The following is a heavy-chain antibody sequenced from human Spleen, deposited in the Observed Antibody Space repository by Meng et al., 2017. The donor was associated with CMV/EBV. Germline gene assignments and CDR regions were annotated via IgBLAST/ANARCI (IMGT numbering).Heavy chain of an antibody. V-gene: IGHV1-46*01. D-gene: IGHD3-22*01. CDR3: ARERTAMITSGGHAFGI. J-gene: IGHJ3*02. Sequence: ASVKVSCKASGYTFTNYYMHWVRQAPGQGLEWMGRINPSGDRTSYAQKFQGRVTMTRDTSTRIVYMELSSLRSEDTAVYYCARERTAMITSGGHAFGIWGQGTMVTVSS. CDR1: GYTFTNYY. CDR2: INPSGDRT.